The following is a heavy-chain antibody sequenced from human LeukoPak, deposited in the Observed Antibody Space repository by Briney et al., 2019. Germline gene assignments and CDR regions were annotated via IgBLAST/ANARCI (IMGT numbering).Heavy chain of an antibody. D-gene: IGHD3-3*01. J-gene: IGHJ5*02. CDR3: ARDSIGAIFGVVNNWFDP. Sequence: ASVKVSCKASGYTFTSYYMHWVRQAPGQGLEWMGIINPSGGSTSYAQKFQGRVTMTRDTSTSTDYMELSSLRSEDTAVYYCARDSIGAIFGVVNNWFDPWGQGTLVTVSS. CDR2: INPSGGST. V-gene: IGHV1-46*01. CDR1: GYTFTSYY.